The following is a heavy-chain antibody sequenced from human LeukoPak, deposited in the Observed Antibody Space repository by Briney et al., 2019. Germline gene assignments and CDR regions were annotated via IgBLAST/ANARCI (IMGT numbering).Heavy chain of an antibody. CDR1: GFTFADYT. D-gene: IGHD3-3*01. CDR2: ITWDGGNL. Sequence: GRSLRLSCVTSGFTFADYTMHWVRQVPGKGLEWLSGITWDGGNLAYADSVKGRFTISRDNAKNSLYLQMNSLRNEDMAFYVCAKGYTFHGVAHDSGYFDYWGQGTLVTVSS. V-gene: IGHV3-9*03. J-gene: IGHJ4*02. CDR3: AKGYTFHGVAHDSGYFDY.